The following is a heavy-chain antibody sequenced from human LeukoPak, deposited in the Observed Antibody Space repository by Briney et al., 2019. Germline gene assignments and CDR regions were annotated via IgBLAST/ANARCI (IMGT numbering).Heavy chain of an antibody. CDR1: GGTFSRYT. Sequence: GSSVKVSCKASGGTFSRYTINWVRQAPGQGLEWMGWISAYNGNTNYAQKLQGRVTMTTDTSTSTAYMELRSLRSDDTAVYYCARSLLYGMDVWGQGTTVTVSS. V-gene: IGHV1-18*01. CDR2: ISAYNGNT. J-gene: IGHJ6*02. CDR3: ARSLLYGMDV. D-gene: IGHD2-21*01.